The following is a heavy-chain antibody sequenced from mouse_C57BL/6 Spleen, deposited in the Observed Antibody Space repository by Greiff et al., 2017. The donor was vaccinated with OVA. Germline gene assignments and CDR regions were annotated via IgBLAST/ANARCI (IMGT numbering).Heavy chain of an antibody. D-gene: IGHD2-3*01. V-gene: IGHV2-5*01. Sequence: VKLVESGPGLVQPSQSLSITCTVSGFSLTSYGVHWVRQSPGKGLEWLGVIWRGGSTDYNAAFMSRLSITKDNSKSQVFFKMNSLQADDTAIYYCAKNDGDWYFDVWGTGTTVTVSS. CDR2: IWRGGST. J-gene: IGHJ1*03. CDR3: AKNDGDWYFDV. CDR1: GFSLTSYG.